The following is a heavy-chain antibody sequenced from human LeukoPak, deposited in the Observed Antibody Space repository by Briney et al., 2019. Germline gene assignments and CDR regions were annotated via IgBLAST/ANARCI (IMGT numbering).Heavy chain of an antibody. CDR3: ARGGDLATGDAFDI. CDR1: GYTFTSYA. D-gene: IGHD5-12*01. J-gene: IGHJ3*02. V-gene: IGHV1-3*02. Sequence: ASVKVSXKASGYTFTSYAMHWVRQAPGQRLEWMGWSNAGDGNTKYSQEFQGRVTITRDTSASTAYMELSSLRSEDMAVYYCARGGDLATGDAFDIWGQGTMVTVSS. CDR2: SNAGDGNT.